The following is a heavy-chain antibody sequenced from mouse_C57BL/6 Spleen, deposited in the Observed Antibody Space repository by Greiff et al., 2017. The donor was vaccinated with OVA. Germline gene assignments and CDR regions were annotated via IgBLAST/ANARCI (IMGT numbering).Heavy chain of an antibody. Sequence: VQLQQPGAELVMPGASVTLSCKASGYTFTSSWLHWVKQRPGQGLEWIGEIDPSDSYTNYNQKFKGKSTLTVDKSSSTAYMQLSSLTSEDTAVDYCARWGDPDDWGQGTTLTVAT. CDR3: ARWGDPDD. V-gene: IGHV1-69*01. J-gene: IGHJ2*01. CDR1: GYTFTSSW. CDR2: IDPSDSYT.